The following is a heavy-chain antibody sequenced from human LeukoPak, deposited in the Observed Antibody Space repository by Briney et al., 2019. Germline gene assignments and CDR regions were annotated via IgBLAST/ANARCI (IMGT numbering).Heavy chain of an antibody. CDR3: ARVNDCSGGSCYPFDY. CDR1: GGTFSSYA. V-gene: IGHV1-69*04. J-gene: IGHJ4*02. Sequence: SVKVSCTASGGTFSSYAISWVRQAPGQGLEWMGRIIPILGIANYAQKFQGRVTITADKSTSTAYMELSSPRSEDTAVYYCARVNDCSGGSCYPFDYWGQGTLVTVSS. CDR2: IIPILGIA. D-gene: IGHD2-15*01.